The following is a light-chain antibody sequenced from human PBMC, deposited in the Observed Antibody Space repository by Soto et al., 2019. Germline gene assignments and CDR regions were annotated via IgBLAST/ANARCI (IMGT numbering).Light chain of an antibody. Sequence: QSVLTQPPSASGTPGQRVTISCSGSSSNIGSNTVNWYQQLPGTAPKLLIYSNNQRPSGVPDRFSGYKSGTSASLAISGLQSEDEADYYCAAWDDSLNGPVFGEGTKLTVL. CDR3: AAWDDSLNGPV. J-gene: IGLJ3*02. CDR1: SSNIGSNT. V-gene: IGLV1-44*01. CDR2: SNN.